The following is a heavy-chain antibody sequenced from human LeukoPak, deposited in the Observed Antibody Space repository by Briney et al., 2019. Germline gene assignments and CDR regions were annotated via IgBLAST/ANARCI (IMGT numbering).Heavy chain of an antibody. J-gene: IGHJ4*02. D-gene: IGHD3-9*01. V-gene: IGHV3-30*04. CDR2: ISYDGSNK. CDR3: ASSVNCSSTSCPRGVLRYFDWLIDY. Sequence: GGSLRLSCAASGFTFSSYAMHWVRQAPGKGLEWVAVISYDGSNKYYADSVKGRFTISRDNSKNTLYLQMNSLRAEDTAVYYCASSVNCSSTSCPRGVLRYFDWLIDYWGQGTLVTVSS. CDR1: GFTFSSYA.